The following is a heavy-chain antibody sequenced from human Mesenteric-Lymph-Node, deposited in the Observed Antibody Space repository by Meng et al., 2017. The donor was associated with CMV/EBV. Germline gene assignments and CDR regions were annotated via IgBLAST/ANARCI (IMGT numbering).Heavy chain of an antibody. CDR3: ARVATGSSSDWFDP. CDR2: ISSDGNIT. D-gene: IGHD6-6*01. CDR1: GFTFSSYW. J-gene: IGHJ5*02. V-gene: IGHV3-74*01. Sequence: ETLSLTCAASGFTFSSYWMHWVRQAPGKGLVWVSRISSDGNITSYADSVKGRFTISRDNAKNTLYLQMNSLRAEDTAVYYCARVATGSSSDWFDPWGQGTLVTVSS.